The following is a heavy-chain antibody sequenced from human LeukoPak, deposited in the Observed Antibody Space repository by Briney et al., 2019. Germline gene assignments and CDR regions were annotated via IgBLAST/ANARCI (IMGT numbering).Heavy chain of an antibody. CDR2: ISAYNGNT. Sequence: GASVKVSCKASVYTFTSYVISWVRQAPGQGREWMGWISAYNGNTNYVQKPQGRVTMTIDTSTSTAYMELRSLRSDDTAVYYCARPHYDFWSGYPDYWGQGTLVTVSS. J-gene: IGHJ4*02. V-gene: IGHV1-18*01. CDR1: VYTFTSYV. D-gene: IGHD3-3*01. CDR3: ARPHYDFWSGYPDY.